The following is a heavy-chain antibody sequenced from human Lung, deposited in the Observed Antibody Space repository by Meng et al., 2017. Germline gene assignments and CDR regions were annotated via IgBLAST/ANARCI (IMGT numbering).Heavy chain of an antibody. J-gene: IGHJ4*02. CDR3: AKALGWGSSPDY. D-gene: IGHD2-21*01. CDR2: INPNSGGT. V-gene: IGHV1-2*06. Sequence: QVQLVQSEADGKKPGASVKGCCKASGYTFTAYYIHWVRQAPGQGLEWMGRINPNSGGTNFAQKFQGRVIMTRDTSISTAYMELSSLGFDDTAVYYCAKALGWGSSPDYWGQGILVTVSS. CDR1: GYTFTAYY.